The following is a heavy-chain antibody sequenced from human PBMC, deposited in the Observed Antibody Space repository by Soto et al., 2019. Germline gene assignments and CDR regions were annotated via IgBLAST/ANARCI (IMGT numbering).Heavy chain of an antibody. V-gene: IGHV3-9*01. Sequence: GGSLRLSSEASGVNFVDDAMHWVRQAPGKGLQWVSGISWNGNTIAYADSMTGRFIISRDNAKDSLLLQMNSLRPAASAFNYFVKIPGEKAKTSFDPLGHGNVVTVAS. D-gene: IGHD3-10*01. CDR2: ISWNGNTI. CDR1: GVNFVDDA. J-gene: IGHJ5*02. CDR3: VKIPGEKAKTSFDP.